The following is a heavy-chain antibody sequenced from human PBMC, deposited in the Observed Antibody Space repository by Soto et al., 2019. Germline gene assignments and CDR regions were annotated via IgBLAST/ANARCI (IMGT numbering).Heavy chain of an antibody. J-gene: IGHJ6*03. CDR3: ARDISRTVTNYYMDV. CDR2: INPNSGGT. Sequence: APVKVSCKASGYTFTGYYMHWVRQAPGQGLEWMGWINPNSGGTNYAQKFQGWVTMTRDTSISTAYMELSRLRSDDTAVYYCARDISRTVTNYYMDVWGKGTTVTVSS. V-gene: IGHV1-2*04. CDR1: GYTFTGYY. D-gene: IGHD4-17*01.